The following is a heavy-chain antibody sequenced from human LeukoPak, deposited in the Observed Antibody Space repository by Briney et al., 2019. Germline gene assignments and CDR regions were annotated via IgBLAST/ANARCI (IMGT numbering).Heavy chain of an antibody. CDR2: IYYSGST. Sequence: SETLSLTCTVSGGSISSSSYYWGWIRQPPGKGLEWIGSIYYSGSTYYNPSLKSRVTISVDTSKNQFSLKLSSVTAADTAVYYCARPDPTSSTSCRHCAFDIWGQGTMVTVSS. CDR1: GGSISSSSYY. CDR3: ARPDPTSSTSCRHCAFDI. D-gene: IGHD2-2*01. V-gene: IGHV4-39*01. J-gene: IGHJ3*02.